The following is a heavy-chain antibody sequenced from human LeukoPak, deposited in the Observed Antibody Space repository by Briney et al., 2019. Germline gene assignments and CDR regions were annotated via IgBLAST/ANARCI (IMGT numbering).Heavy chain of an antibody. CDR3: ARWNLVSDY. CDR2: ISSSSAYI. D-gene: IGHD1-1*01. Sequence: KPGGSLRLSCVASGFIFSDYSMDWVRQAPGKGLEWVSSISSSSAYIFYSDSVKGRFTISRDNAQSSLYLQMNSLRAEDTAVYYCARWNLVSDYWGQGTRVTVSS. CDR1: GFIFSDYS. V-gene: IGHV3-21*06. J-gene: IGHJ4*01.